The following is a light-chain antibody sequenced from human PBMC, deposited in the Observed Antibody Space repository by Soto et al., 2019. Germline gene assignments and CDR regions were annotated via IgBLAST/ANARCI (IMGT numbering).Light chain of an antibody. J-gene: IGKJ4*01. V-gene: IGKV1-9*01. CDR1: QPIGTY. CDR2: VAS. CDR3: QQLNLHPLT. Sequence: IQLTQSPSFLSASVGDRVTITCRASQPIGTYLAWYQQKPGKAPKLLIHVASTLLSGVPSRFRGSGSGTDFTLTISGLQPEHFATYYCQQLNLHPLTFGGGTRVE.